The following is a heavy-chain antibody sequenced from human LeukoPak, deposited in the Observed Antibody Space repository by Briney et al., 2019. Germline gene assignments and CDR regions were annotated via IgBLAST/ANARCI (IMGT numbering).Heavy chain of an antibody. V-gene: IGHV3-30*18. J-gene: IGHJ4*02. CDR2: ISYDGSNK. CDR3: AKGRGIAAAGRVY. Sequence: PGGSLRLSCAASGFTFSSYWMSWVRQAPGKGLEWVAVISYDGSNKYYADSVKGRFTISRDNSKNTLYLQMNSLRAEDTAVYYCAKGRGIAAAGRVYWGQGTLVTVSS. D-gene: IGHD6-13*01. CDR1: GFTFSSYW.